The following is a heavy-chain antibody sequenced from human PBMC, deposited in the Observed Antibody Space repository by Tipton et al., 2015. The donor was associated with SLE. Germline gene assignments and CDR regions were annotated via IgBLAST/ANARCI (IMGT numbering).Heavy chain of an antibody. Sequence: TLSLTCTVSGGSLSSYYWSWIRQPAGKGLEWIGRIYASGSTEYNPSLKSRVTISVDPSKNQFSLRLTSLTAADTAVYYCARAPGLDRDYYYYYMDVWGKGTTVTVSS. CDR2: IYASGST. V-gene: IGHV4-4*07. D-gene: IGHD3/OR15-3a*01. CDR3: ARAPGLDRDYYYYYMDV. J-gene: IGHJ6*03. CDR1: GGSLSSYY.